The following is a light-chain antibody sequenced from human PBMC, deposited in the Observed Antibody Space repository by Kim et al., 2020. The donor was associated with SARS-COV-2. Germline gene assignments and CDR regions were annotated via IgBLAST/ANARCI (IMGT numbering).Light chain of an antibody. CDR2: YDS. CDR1: NIRSKS. J-gene: IGLJ3*02. Sequence: APGKTARITCGGNNIRSKSVHWYQQKPGQAPVLVIYYDSDRPSGIPERFSGSNSGNTATLTISRVEAGDEADYYCQVWDSSSDPLVFGGGTKLTVL. V-gene: IGLV3-21*04. CDR3: QVWDSSSDPLV.